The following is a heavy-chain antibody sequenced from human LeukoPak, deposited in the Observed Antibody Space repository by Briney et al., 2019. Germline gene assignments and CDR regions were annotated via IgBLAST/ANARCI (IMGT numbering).Heavy chain of an antibody. CDR3: ATNAGPAALDAIDI. CDR1: GDSINRHY. CDR2: ISYRGST. D-gene: IGHD2-2*01. V-gene: IGHV4-59*08. Sequence: SETLSLTCTVSGDSINRHYWSWIRQTPGKGLEWISYISYRGSTNYNPSLKSRVTISIDTSNNQFSLRLSSVTAADTAVYYCATNAGPAALDAIDIWGQGTIVIVSS. J-gene: IGHJ3*02.